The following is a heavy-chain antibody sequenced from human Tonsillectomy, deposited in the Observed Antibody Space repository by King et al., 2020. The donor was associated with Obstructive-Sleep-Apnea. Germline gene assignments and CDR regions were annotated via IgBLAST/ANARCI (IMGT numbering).Heavy chain of an antibody. CDR1: GFTFSSYW. D-gene: IGHD4/OR15-4a*01. Sequence: VQLVESGGGLVQPGGSLRLSCAASGFTFSSYWMSWVRQAPGKGLEWVANIKEDGSEEYYVDSVKGRFTISRDNAKTSLYLQMNSLRAEDTAVYYCAREANYNTFDSWGQGTLVTVSS. CDR2: IKEDGSEE. J-gene: IGHJ4*02. CDR3: AREANYNTFDS. V-gene: IGHV3-7*01.